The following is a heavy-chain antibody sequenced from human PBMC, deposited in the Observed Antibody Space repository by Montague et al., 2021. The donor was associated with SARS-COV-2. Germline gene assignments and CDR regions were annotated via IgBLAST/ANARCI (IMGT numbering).Heavy chain of an antibody. D-gene: IGHD2-8*01. CDR3: VGMGNAVDY. Sequence: SETLSLTCTVSGGSISSSSYYWGWIRQPPGKGLEWIGSIYYSGSTYYNPSLKSRVTISVDTSKNQFSLRLSSVTAADTAVYYCVGMGNAVDYWGQGTLVTVSS. CDR1: GGSISSSSYY. CDR2: IYYSGST. V-gene: IGHV4-39*01. J-gene: IGHJ4*02.